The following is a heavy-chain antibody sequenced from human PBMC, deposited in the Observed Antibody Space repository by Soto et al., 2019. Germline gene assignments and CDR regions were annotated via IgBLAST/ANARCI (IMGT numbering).Heavy chain of an antibody. V-gene: IGHV1-46*01. CDR1: GYTFTSYY. CDR3: ARDPHLLRYFDWKFDY. D-gene: IGHD3-9*01. CDR2: INPSGGST. J-gene: IGHJ4*02. Sequence: ASVKVSCKASGYTFTSYYMHWVRQAPGQGLEWMGIINPSGGSTSYAQKFQGRVTMTRDTSTSTVYMELSSLRSEDTAVYYCARDPHLLRYFDWKFDYWGQGTLVTVS.